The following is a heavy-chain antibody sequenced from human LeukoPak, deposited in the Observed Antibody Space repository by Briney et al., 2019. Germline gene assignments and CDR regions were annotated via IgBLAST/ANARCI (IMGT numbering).Heavy chain of an antibody. CDR3: AKWGSTEVGHIDY. D-gene: IGHD3-16*01. CDR1: GYTFTSYG. J-gene: IGHJ4*02. CDR2: MNPNSGNT. Sequence: ASVKVSCKASGYTFTSYGISLVRQAPGQGLEWMGWMNPNSGNTGYAQKFQGRVTMTRNTSISTAYMELSSLRADDTAVYYCAKWGSTEVGHIDYWGQGTLVTVSS. V-gene: IGHV1-8*02.